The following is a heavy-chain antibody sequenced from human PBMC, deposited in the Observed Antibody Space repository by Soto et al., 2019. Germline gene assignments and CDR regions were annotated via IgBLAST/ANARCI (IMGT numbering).Heavy chain of an antibody. D-gene: IGHD3-3*01. J-gene: IGHJ5*02. Sequence: ASVQVSCKVSGYTLTELSMHWVRQAPGRGLEWMGGFDPEDGETIFAQKFQGRVTMTEDTSTDTAYMELSSLRSEDTAVYYCVTLGQRFLEWFPASWGQGTLVTVSS. CDR3: VTLGQRFLEWFPAS. CDR1: GYTLTELS. CDR2: FDPEDGET. V-gene: IGHV1-24*01.